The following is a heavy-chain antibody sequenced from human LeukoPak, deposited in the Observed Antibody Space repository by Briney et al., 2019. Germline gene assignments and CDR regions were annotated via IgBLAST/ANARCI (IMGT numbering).Heavy chain of an antibody. V-gene: IGHV4-61*03. CDR2: SYYSGST. Sequence: SETLSLTCTVSGVSVSSGNYYWSWIRHPPGKGLEWIGYSYYSGSTNYNPSLIGRVTISVDTSKNHFSLRLNSVTAADAAVYYCARYSYGSHFDYWGQGTLVTVSS. CDR1: GVSVSSGNYY. CDR3: ARYSYGSHFDY. D-gene: IGHD5-18*01. J-gene: IGHJ4*02.